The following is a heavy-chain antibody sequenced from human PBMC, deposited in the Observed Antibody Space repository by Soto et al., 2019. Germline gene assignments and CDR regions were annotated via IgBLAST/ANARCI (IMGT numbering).Heavy chain of an antibody. D-gene: IGHD6-13*01. CDR3: VTFDFSSTYYDH. CDR2: ISYRGST. V-gene: IGHV4-39*01. CDR1: GASISNSAYY. J-gene: IGHJ4*02. Sequence: SETMSLTCTVSGASISNSAYYWGWIRQPPGKGLEWIGTISYRGSTFYKPSLKSQVTISVDTIKNQFSLKLDSVTVADTAVYYCVTFDFSSTYYDHWGQGTLVTVSS.